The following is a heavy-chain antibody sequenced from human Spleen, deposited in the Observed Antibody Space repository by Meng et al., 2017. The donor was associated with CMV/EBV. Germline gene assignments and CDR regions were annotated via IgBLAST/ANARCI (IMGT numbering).Heavy chain of an antibody. J-gene: IGHJ4*02. CDR1: GGSISSGDYY. D-gene: IGHD3-10*01. CDR2: IYYSGST. Sequence: QVKLQESGPGLVKPSQTLSLTCTVSGGSISSGDYYWSWIRQPPGKGLEWIGYIYYSGSTYYNPSLKSRVTISVDTSKNQFSLKLSSVTAADTAVYYCARALLWFGELNDYWGQGTLVTVSS. CDR3: ARALLWFGELNDY. V-gene: IGHV4-30-4*08.